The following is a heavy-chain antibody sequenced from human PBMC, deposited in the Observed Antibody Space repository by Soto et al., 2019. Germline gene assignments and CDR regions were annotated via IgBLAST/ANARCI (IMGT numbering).Heavy chain of an antibody. Sequence: GGSLRLSCAASGFSFRSSYMSWVRQAPGKGLEWVANIKQDGSEKNYVDSVKGRFTISRDNAKNSLYLRMNGLRAEDTAVYYCARDGYYYAMDVWGQGTTVTVSS. D-gene: IGHD3-22*01. CDR3: ARDGYYYAMDV. CDR1: GFSFRSSY. CDR2: IKQDGSEK. J-gene: IGHJ6*02. V-gene: IGHV3-7*03.